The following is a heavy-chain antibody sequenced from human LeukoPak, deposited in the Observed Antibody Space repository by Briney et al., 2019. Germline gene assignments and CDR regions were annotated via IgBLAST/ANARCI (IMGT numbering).Heavy chain of an antibody. V-gene: IGHV5-51*01. CDR1: GYSFTSYW. CDR3: ASHVEYCSSTSCYNDAFDI. J-gene: IGHJ3*02. Sequence: GESLKISCKGSGYSFTSYWIGWVRQMPGKGLEWMGIIYPGDSDTRYSPSFQGQVTISADKSISTAYLQWSSLKASDTAIYYCASHVEYCSSTSCYNDAFDIWGQGTMVTVSS. CDR2: IYPGDSDT. D-gene: IGHD2-2*02.